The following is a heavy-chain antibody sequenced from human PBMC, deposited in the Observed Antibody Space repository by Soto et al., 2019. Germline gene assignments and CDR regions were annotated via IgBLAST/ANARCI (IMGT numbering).Heavy chain of an antibody. CDR2: MSHSGGT. J-gene: IGHJ3*02. CDR1: GGFVSSGSYY. CDR3: ARVERGTATTVVDAFDI. Sequence: QVQLQQWGAGLLKPSETLSLTCAVYGGFVSSGSYYWSWIRQPPGKGLEWIGEMSHSGGTHFNPSLKSLVTISVDTCKTQFSLTMSSVTASDTALYYCARVERGTATTVVDAFDIWGPGTMVTVSS. D-gene: IGHD1-1*01. V-gene: IGHV4-34*01.